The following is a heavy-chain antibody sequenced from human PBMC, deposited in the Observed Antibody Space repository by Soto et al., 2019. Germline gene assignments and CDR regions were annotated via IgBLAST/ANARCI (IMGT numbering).Heavy chain of an antibody. D-gene: IGHD3-3*01. CDR2: IYYSGST. CDR3: ASTIFGVGRHSANRLSMDV. CDR1: GGSISSSSYY. Sequence: SSETLSLTCTVSGGSISSSSYYWGWIRQPPGKGLEWIGSIYYSGSTYYNPSLKSRVTISVDTSKNQFSLKLSSVTAADTAVYYCASTIFGVGRHSANRLSMDVWGQGTTVTVSS. J-gene: IGHJ6*02. V-gene: IGHV4-39*01.